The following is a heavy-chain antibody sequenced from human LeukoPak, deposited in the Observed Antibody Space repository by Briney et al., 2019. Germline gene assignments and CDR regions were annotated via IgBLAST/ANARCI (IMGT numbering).Heavy chain of an antibody. D-gene: IGHD3-22*01. CDR1: GFTFSSYG. CDR2: IWYDGSNK. V-gene: IGHV3-33*01. J-gene: IGHJ4*02. Sequence: PGGSLRLSCAASGFTFSSYGMHWVRQAPGKGLEWVAVIWYDGSNKYYADSVKGRFTISRDNSKNTLYLQMNSLRAEDTAVYYCAREADSSGYYYSVFDYWGQGTLVTVSS. CDR3: AREADSSGYYYSVFDY.